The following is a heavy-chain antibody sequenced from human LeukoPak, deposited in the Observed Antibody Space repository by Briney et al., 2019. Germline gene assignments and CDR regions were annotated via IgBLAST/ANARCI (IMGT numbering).Heavy chain of an antibody. J-gene: IGHJ4*02. D-gene: IGHD3-10*01. V-gene: IGHV4-34*01. CDR3: ARSRGVKDY. CDR1: GGSFSGYY. CDR2: INHSGST. Sequence: SETLSLTCAVYGGSFSGYYWSWIRQPPGKGLEWIGEINHSGSTNYNPSLKSRVTISVDTYKNQFSLKLSSVTAADTAVYYCARSRGVKDYWGQGTLVTVSS.